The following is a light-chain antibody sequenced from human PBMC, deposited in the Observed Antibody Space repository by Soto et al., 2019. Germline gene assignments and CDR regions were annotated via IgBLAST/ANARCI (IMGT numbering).Light chain of an antibody. CDR3: QKYTNVPA. CDR2: AAS. Sequence: DIQMTQSPSSLSASVGDRVTITCRASQDISNYLAWYQQIPGKVPTLLISAASTLQSGVPSRFSGSGAGTDFTLTISSLRPEDVAAYYCQKYTNVPAFGGGAKVEIK. CDR1: QDISNY. J-gene: IGKJ4*01. V-gene: IGKV1-27*01.